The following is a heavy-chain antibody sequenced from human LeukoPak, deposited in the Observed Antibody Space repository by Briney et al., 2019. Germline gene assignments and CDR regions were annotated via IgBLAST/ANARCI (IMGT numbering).Heavy chain of an antibody. J-gene: IGHJ5*02. V-gene: IGHV4-34*01. D-gene: IGHD3-3*01. Sequence: PSETLSFTCAVYGGSFSGYYWSWIRQPPGKGLEWIGEINHSGSTNYNPSLKSRVTISVDTSKNQFSLKLSSVTAADTAVYYCARGSTRELYESTYYDFWSGYYRGWYDPWGQGTLVTVSS. CDR2: INHSGST. CDR1: GGSFSGYY. CDR3: ARGSTRELYESTYYDFWSGYYRGWYDP.